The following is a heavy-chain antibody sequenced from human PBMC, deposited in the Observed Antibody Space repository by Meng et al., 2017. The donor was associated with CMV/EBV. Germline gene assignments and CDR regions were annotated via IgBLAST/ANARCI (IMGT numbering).Heavy chain of an antibody. Sequence: QLQLQESGPGLVKPSETLSLTWTVSGGSISSSSYYWGWIRQPPGKGLEWIGSIYYSGSTYYNPSLKSRVTISVDTSKNQFSLKLSSVTAADTAVYYCARERGYSSPRFDYWGQGTLVTVSS. CDR1: GGSISSSSYY. J-gene: IGHJ4*02. CDR3: ARERGYSSPRFDY. V-gene: IGHV4-39*07. D-gene: IGHD6-13*01. CDR2: IYYSGST.